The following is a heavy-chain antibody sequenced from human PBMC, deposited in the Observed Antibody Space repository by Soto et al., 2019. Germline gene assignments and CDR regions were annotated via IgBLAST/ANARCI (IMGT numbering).Heavy chain of an antibody. D-gene: IGHD3-10*01. J-gene: IGHJ6*02. CDR1: GGSISSYY. V-gene: IGHV4-4*07. Sequence: PSETLSLTCTVSGGSISSYYWSWMRQPAGKGLDWIGRIYTSGSTNYNPSRKSRVTMSVDTSKNQFSLKLCSVSAADTAVYYCARDNPYRVRGVSGHWYDGMDVWGQGTTVTVSS. CDR2: IYTSGST. CDR3: ARDNPYRVRGVSGHWYDGMDV.